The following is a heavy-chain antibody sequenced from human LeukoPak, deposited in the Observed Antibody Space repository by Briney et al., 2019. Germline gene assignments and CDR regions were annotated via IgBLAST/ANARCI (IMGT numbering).Heavy chain of an antibody. Sequence: EGSPRLSCAASGFTFSSYAMNWVRQAPGKGLEWVSAISGSGGSTYYADSVKGRFTISRDNSKNTLYLQMNSLRAEDTAVYYCAKDMYDFGDYWGQGTLVTVSS. CDR2: ISGSGGST. J-gene: IGHJ4*02. CDR3: AKDMYDFGDY. D-gene: IGHD3-3*01. V-gene: IGHV3-23*01. CDR1: GFTFSSYA.